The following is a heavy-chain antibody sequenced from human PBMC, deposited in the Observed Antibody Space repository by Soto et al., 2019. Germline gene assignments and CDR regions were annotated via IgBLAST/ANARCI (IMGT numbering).Heavy chain of an antibody. D-gene: IGHD6-19*01. V-gene: IGHV4-59*02. CDR3: ARGGAVAGTLYWD. CDR2: IYYTGGT. Sequence: SETLSLTCTVSGTSVSSYDWSWLRQPPGKGLEWIGYIYYTGGTNYNPSLKSRVTISVDTSKNQFSLNLSSVTAADTAVYYCARGGAVAGTLYWDRGQGTLVTVSS. J-gene: IGHJ4*02. CDR1: GTSVSSYD.